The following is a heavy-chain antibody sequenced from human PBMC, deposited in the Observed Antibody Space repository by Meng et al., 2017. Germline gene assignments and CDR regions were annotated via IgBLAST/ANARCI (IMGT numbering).Heavy chain of an antibody. V-gene: IGHV3-15*04. CDR1: GFTFNNVW. D-gene: IGHD3-10*01. J-gene: IGHJ4*02. CDR2: IERKIDGGTT. Sequence: EVWLVEPGGCLVKPGGSLRLSCAASGFTFNNVWMSWVRQAPGKGLEWVGRIERKIDGGTTHYAAPVKGRFTISRDDSENTLYLQMNSLKIEDTAVYYCATDGLTGSPFDYWGQGTLVTVSS. CDR3: ATDGLTGSPFDY.